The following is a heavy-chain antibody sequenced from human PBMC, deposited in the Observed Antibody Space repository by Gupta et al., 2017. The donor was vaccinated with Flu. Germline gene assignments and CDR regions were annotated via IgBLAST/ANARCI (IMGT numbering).Heavy chain of an antibody. CDR2: ISGGVGTT. Sequence: WVRQAPGKGLEWVSAISGGVGTTYYAGSVKGRFTISRDNSKNTLYLQMNGLRAEDTAVYYCTKSRRGDYFDYWGQGTLVSVSS. J-gene: IGHJ4*02. V-gene: IGHV3-23*01. D-gene: IGHD4-17*01. CDR3: TKSRRGDYFDY.